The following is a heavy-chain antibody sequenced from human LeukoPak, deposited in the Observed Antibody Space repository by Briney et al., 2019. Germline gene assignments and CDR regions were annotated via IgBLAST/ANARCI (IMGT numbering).Heavy chain of an antibody. CDR2: IYTSGST. D-gene: IGHD2-15*01. CDR3: ARGYCSGGSCYFDAFDS. V-gene: IGHV4-4*07. J-gene: IGHJ3*02. CDR1: GGSISNYY. Sequence: SSETLSLTCTVSGGSISNYYWSWIRQPAGRGLEWIGRIYTSGSTNYNPSLKSRVALSVDTSKNQFSLELSSVTAADTAVYYCARGYCSGGSCYFDAFDSWGHGTLVTVSS.